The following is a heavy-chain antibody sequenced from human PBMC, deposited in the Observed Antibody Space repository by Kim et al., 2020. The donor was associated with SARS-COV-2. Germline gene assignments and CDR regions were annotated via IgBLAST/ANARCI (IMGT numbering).Heavy chain of an antibody. CDR1: GFTFSSYG. Sequence: GGSLRLSCAASGFTFSSYGMHWVRQAPGKGLEWVAVIWYDGSNKYYADSVKGRFTISRDNSKNTLYLQMNSLRAEDTAVYYCARDRGDPTYYFDYWGQGTLVTVSS. CDR2: IWYDGSNK. J-gene: IGHJ4*02. CDR3: ARDRGDPTYYFDY. D-gene: IGHD3-10*01. V-gene: IGHV3-33*08.